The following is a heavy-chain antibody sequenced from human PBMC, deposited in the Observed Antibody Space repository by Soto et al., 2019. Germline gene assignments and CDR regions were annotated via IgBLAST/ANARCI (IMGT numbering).Heavy chain of an antibody. D-gene: IGHD1-7*01. CDR2: IIPIFGTA. J-gene: IGHJ6*02. CDR3: ARDPGTGTTLYYYYGMDV. Sequence: QVQLVQSGAEVKKPGSSVKVSCKASGGTFSSYAISWVRQARGQGLEWMGGIIPIFGTANYAQKFQGRVTITADESTSTAYMELSSLRSEDTAVYYCARDPGTGTTLYYYYGMDVWGQGTTVTVSS. CDR1: GGTFSSYA. V-gene: IGHV1-69*01.